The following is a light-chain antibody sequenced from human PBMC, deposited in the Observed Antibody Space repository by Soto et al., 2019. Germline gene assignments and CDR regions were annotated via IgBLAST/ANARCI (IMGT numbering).Light chain of an antibody. V-gene: IGKV3-20*01. CDR2: GAS. Sequence: LKHSQGALALNTGERGTLSCRASQSVSSSYLAWYQQKPGQATRLLIYGASSRATGIPDRFSGSGSGTDFTLTISRLEAEDFAVYYCQQYGRLLWTFGAGTKLDI. CDR1: QSVSSSY. J-gene: IGKJ1*01. CDR3: QQYGRLLWT.